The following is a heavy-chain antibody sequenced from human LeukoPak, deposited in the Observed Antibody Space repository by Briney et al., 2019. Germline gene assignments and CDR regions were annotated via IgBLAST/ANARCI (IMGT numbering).Heavy chain of an antibody. CDR2: IAHHGNNK. D-gene: IGHD2-8*02. Sequence: GGFLRLSCGASGFTLSSSAMHWVRQGPGKGLEWVAYIAHHGNNKYYADSVKGRFTISRDNSKGSLYLQMNSLRADDTAVYYCAKDGSWSCTDWGQGTLVRVSS. J-gene: IGHJ4*02. CDR3: AKDGSWSCTD. V-gene: IGHV3-30*02. CDR1: GFTLSSSA.